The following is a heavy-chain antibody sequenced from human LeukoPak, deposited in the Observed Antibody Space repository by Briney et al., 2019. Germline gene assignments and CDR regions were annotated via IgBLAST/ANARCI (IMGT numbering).Heavy chain of an antibody. CDR1: GGSISSSSYY. D-gene: IGHD1-26*01. V-gene: IGHV4-39*07. J-gene: IGHJ4*02. Sequence: SETLSLTCTVSGGSISSSSYYWGWIRQPPGKGLEWIGSIYYSGSTYYNPSLKSRVTMSIDASTNQFSLKLNSVTAADTAVYHCGRGLRYSESYVVEYWGLGTLVTVSS. CDR2: IYYSGST. CDR3: GRGLRYSESYVVEY.